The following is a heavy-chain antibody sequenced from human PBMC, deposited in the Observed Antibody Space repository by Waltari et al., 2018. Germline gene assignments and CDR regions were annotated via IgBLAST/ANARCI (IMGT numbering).Heavy chain of an antibody. CDR2: INPNSGGT. D-gene: IGHD2-2*01. J-gene: IGHJ3*02. CDR1: GYTFTGDY. Sequence: VQLVQSGAEVKKPGASVKVSCKASGYTFTGDYMHWVRQDPGQGLEWMGRINPNSGGTNYAQKFQGRVTMTRDTSISTAYMELSRLRSDDTAVYYCATAGAYCSSTSCYDAFDIWGQGTMVTVSS. CDR3: ATAGAYCSSTSCYDAFDI. V-gene: IGHV1-2*06.